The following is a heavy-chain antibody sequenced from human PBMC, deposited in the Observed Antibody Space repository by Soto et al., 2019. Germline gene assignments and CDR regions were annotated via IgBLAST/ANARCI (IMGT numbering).Heavy chain of an antibody. Sequence: ESMKISCKGSGYSFTSYWIRLVRQIPGKGLEWMGRIDPSDAYTNYSPSFQGHVTISADKSISTAYLQWSSLKASDTAMYYCARPGIAAAGTNYWGQGTLVTVSS. V-gene: IGHV5-10-1*01. CDR2: IDPSDAYT. J-gene: IGHJ4*02. CDR3: ARPGIAAAGTNY. CDR1: GYSFTSYW. D-gene: IGHD6-13*01.